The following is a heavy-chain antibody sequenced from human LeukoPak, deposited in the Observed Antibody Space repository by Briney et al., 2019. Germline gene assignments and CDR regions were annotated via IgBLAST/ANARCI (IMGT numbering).Heavy chain of an antibody. CDR2: INPNTGGT. CDR3: ARAPLWFGELLSLYYFDY. CDR1: GYTFTGYY. D-gene: IGHD3-10*01. J-gene: IGHJ4*02. Sequence: ASVKVSCKTSGYTFTGYYMHWVRQAPGQGLEWMGWINPNTGGTSYAQKFQGRDTMTRDTSISTAYMELSRLRSEDTAVYYCARAPLWFGELLSLYYFDYWGQGTLVTVSS. V-gene: IGHV1-2*02.